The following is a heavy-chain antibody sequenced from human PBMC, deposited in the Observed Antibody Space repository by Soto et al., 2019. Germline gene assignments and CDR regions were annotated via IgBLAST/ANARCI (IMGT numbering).Heavy chain of an antibody. V-gene: IGHV4-30-4*01. CDR3: ARQGAYQLHYGMDV. CDR1: GGSISSGGYY. Sequence: QVQLQESGPGLVKPSQTLSLTCTVSGGSISSGGYYWSWIRQPPGKGLEWIGYIYYSGSTYYNPSLKSPATISVDTSKNQFSLKLSSVTAADTAVYYCARQGAYQLHYGMDVWGQETTVTVSS. J-gene: IGHJ6*02. D-gene: IGHD1-26*01. CDR2: IYYSGST.